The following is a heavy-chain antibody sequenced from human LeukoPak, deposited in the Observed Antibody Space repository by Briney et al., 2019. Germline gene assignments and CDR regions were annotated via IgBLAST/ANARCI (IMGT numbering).Heavy chain of an antibody. J-gene: IGHJ4*02. CDR1: GGSISSGSYY. V-gene: IGHV4-61*02. D-gene: IGHD3-22*01. CDR2: IYTSGST. Sequence: SQTLSLTCTVAGGSISSGSYYWSWIRQPAGKRLEWIGRIYTSGSTNYNPSLKSRVTISVDTSKNQFSLKLSSVTAADTAVYYCARDGYYDSSGYPVYWGQGTLVTVSS. CDR3: ARDGYYDSSGYPVY.